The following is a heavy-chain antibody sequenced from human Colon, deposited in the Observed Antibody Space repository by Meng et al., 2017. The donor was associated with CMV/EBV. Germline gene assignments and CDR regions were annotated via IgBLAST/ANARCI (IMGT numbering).Heavy chain of an antibody. J-gene: IGHJ4*02. V-gene: IGHV3-74*01. CDR3: ARGGGAFFYYFDY. D-gene: IGHD3-3*02. CDR2: INLDGSTT. Sequence: GESLKISCATSGFTFSNYWMHWVRQAPGKGLVWVSRINLDGSTTTYADSVEGRFTISRDHAKNTVYLQMNSLRAEDTALYYCARGGGAFFYYFDYWGQGTLVTVSS. CDR1: GFTFSNYW.